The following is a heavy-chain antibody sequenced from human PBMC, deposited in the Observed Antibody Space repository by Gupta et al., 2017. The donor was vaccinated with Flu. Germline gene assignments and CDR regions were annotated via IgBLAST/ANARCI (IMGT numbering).Heavy chain of an antibody. CDR3: AKGPPTTKIWSPYYYYYMDV. Sequence: VRQAPGKGLEWVSAISGSGGSTYYADSVKGRFTISRDNSKNTLYLQMNSLRAEDTAVYYCAKGPPTTKIWSPYYYYYMDVWGKGTTVTVSS. J-gene: IGHJ6*03. V-gene: IGHV3-23*01. CDR2: ISGSGGST. D-gene: IGHD3-10*01.